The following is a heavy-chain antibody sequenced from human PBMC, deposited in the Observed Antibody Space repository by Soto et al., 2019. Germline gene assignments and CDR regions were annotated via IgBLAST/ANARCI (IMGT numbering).Heavy chain of an antibody. J-gene: IGHJ5*02. CDR2: ISAYNGNT. Sequence: QVQLVQSGAEVKKPGASVKVSCKASGYTFTRYGISWVRQAPGQGLEWMGWISAYNGNTNYAQKPQGRVTMPTDTSTSTAYNELRSLRSDDTDVDYCARDQGEYSGYEGDPNWFDPWGQGTLVTVSS. CDR1: GYTFTRYG. V-gene: IGHV1-18*01. CDR3: ARDQGEYSGYEGDPNWFDP. D-gene: IGHD5-12*01.